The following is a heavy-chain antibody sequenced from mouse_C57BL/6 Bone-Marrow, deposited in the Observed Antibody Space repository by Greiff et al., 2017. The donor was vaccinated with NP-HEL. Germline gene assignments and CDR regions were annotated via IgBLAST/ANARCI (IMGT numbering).Heavy chain of an antibody. D-gene: IGHD1-1*01. CDR1: GYAFTNYL. Sequence: QVQLQQSGAELVRPGTSVKVSCKASGYAFTNYLIEWVKQRPGQGLEWIGVINPGSGGTNYNEKFKGKATLTADKSSSTAYMQLSSLTSEDSAVYFCARSTVVPYYLDYWGQGTTLTVSS. CDR2: INPGSGGT. J-gene: IGHJ2*01. V-gene: IGHV1-54*01. CDR3: ARSTVVPYYLDY.